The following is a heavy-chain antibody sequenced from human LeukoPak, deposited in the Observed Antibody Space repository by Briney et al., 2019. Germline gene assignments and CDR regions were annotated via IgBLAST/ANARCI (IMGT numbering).Heavy chain of an antibody. CDR3: ARVHLEEGLYLDY. Sequence: PSETLSLTCTVSGVSISSGSYFWSWIRQPAGKGLEWVGRVYASGSTDYNPPLKSRVTISMDTSKNQFSLKLTSVTASDTAVYFCARVHLEEGLYLDYWGQGTLVTVSS. D-gene: IGHD3-3*01. CDR1: GVSISSGSYF. V-gene: IGHV4-61*02. J-gene: IGHJ4*02. CDR2: VYASGST.